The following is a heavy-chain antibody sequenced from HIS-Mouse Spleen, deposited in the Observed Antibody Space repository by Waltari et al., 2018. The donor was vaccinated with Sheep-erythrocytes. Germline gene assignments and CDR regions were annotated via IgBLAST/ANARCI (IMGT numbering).Heavy chain of an antibody. CDR2: ISSSSSYI. CDR3: ARVASGATFDY. J-gene: IGHJ4*02. CDR1: GFAFSRYS. V-gene: IGHV3-21*01. Sequence: EVQLVESGGGLVQPGGSLVLSCEASGFAFSRYSINWVRQAPGKGLEWVSSISSSSSYIYYADSVKGRFTISRDNAKNSLYLQMNSLRAEDTAVYYCARVASGATFDYWGQGTLVTVSS. D-gene: IGHD1-26*01.